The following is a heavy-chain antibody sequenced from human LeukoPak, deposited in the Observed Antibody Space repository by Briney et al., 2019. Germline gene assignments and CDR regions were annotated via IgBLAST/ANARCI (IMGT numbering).Heavy chain of an antibody. D-gene: IGHD3-10*01. CDR2: IYYSGST. Sequence: PSQTLSLTCTVSGGSISSYYWSWIRQPPGKGLEWIGYIYYSGSTNYNPSLKSRVTISVDTSKNQFSLKLSSVTAADTAVYYCARDGAVWFGESWFDPWGQGTLVTVSS. CDR1: GGSISSYY. J-gene: IGHJ5*02. CDR3: ARDGAVWFGESWFDP. V-gene: IGHV4-59*01.